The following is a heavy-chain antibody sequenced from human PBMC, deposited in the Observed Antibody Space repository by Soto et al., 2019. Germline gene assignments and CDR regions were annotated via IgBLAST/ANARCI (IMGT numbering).Heavy chain of an antibody. J-gene: IGHJ6*03. V-gene: IGHV1-2*02. CDR3: VRASPMMTLCPGYNYYMDV. Sequence: QVQLVQSGAEVKKPGASVKVSCKASGYTFIGYYIHWVRQAPGQGSEWVGWINPNAGGTNPAQKFQGRLTLTRDTSTSTAYMELTALTSDDTAVYYCVRASPMMTLCPGYNYYMDVWGKGTPVTVSS. CDR2: INPNAGGT. D-gene: IGHD2-8*02. CDR1: GYTFIGYY.